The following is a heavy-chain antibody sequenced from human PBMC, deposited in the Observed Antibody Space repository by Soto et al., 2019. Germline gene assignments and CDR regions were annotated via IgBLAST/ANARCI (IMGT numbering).Heavy chain of an antibody. CDR3: ATRTYSGALHGHADADV. Sequence: GGSLRLSCAASGFTFSSYWMHWVRQAPGKGLVWVSRINSDGSSTSYADSVKGRFTISRDNSNNTVYLHMNSLRAEDTAIYYCATRTYSGALHGHADADVWGQGTTVTVSS. CDR2: INSDGSST. D-gene: IGHD2-21*01. J-gene: IGHJ6*02. CDR1: GFTFSSYW. V-gene: IGHV3-74*01.